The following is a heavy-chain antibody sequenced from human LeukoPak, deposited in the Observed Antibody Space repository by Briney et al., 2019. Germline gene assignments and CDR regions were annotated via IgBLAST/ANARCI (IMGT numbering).Heavy chain of an antibody. D-gene: IGHD4-23*01. J-gene: IGHJ6*02. CDR2: ISSSGSTI. Sequence: GGSLRLSCAASGFTFSSYEMNWVRQGPGKGLEWVSYISSSGSTIYYADSVKGRFTISRDNSKNSLYLQMNGLRAEDTAVYYCARDYGGNPRLDYYYGLDVWGQGTTVTVSS. CDR1: GFTFSSYE. V-gene: IGHV3-48*03. CDR3: ARDYGGNPRLDYYYGLDV.